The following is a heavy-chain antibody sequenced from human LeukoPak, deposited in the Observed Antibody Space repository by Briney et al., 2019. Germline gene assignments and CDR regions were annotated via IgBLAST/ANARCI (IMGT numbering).Heavy chain of an antibody. CDR1: GFTFSSNA. J-gene: IGHJ3*02. CDR2: ITGDGTTT. CDR3: ARDDHWGYAFDI. Sequence: GGSLRLSCVASGFTFSSNAMTWVRQAPGKGLECVSAITGDGTTTYYADSVKGRFTVSRDNSRDTLYLQLNNLRAEDTADYYCARDDHWGYAFDIWGQGTKVTVSS. D-gene: IGHD3-16*01. V-gene: IGHV3-23*01.